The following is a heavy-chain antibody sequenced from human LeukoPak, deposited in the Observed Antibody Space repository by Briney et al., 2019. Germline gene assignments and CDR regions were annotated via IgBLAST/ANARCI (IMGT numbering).Heavy chain of an antibody. CDR2: IYYSGST. CDR1: GGSLSSYY. J-gene: IGHJ4*02. Sequence: SETLSLTCTVSGGSLSSYYWSWIRQPPGKGLEWIGYIYYSGSTNYNPSLKSRVTISVDTSNNQFSPKLSSVTAADTAVYYCARDSSGYRRGSFDYWGQGTLVTVSS. D-gene: IGHD3-22*01. V-gene: IGHV4-59*01. CDR3: ARDSSGYRRGSFDY.